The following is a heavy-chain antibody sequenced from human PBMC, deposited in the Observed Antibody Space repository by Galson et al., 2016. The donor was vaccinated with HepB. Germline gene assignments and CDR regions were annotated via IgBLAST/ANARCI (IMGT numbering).Heavy chain of an antibody. Sequence: SLRLSCAASGFSFSSYAMSWARQAPGKGLEWVSTITGSCGTTYYADSVKCRFTISRDNSKNTLYLQMNSLRAEDTAIYYCAKVGTTVLTPGKYRLEYFQLWGQGTLVTVSS. CDR2: ITGSCGTT. V-gene: IGHV3-23*01. CDR1: GFSFSSYA. D-gene: IGHD4-23*01. J-gene: IGHJ1*01. CDR3: AKVGTTVLTPGKYRLEYFQL.